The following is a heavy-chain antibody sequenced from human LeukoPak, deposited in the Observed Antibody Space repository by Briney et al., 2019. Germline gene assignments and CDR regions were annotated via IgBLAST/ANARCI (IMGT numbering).Heavy chain of an antibody. Sequence: GGTLTLSCAASGFIFSTYSMHWARQAPGKGLEWVSSISSSSRYINYADSVKGRFTISRDNTKNSLYLQMDSLRAEDTAIYYCARHTSASVGTLLGYWGQGTLVTVSS. CDR1: GFIFSTYS. V-gene: IGHV3-21*01. CDR2: ISSSSRYI. CDR3: ARHTSASVGTLLGY. J-gene: IGHJ4*02. D-gene: IGHD7-27*01.